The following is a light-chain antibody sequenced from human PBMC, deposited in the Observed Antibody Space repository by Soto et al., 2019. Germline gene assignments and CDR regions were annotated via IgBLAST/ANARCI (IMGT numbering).Light chain of an antibody. J-gene: IGKJ1*01. CDR2: GAS. V-gene: IGKV3-20*01. Sequence: EIVLTQSPGTLSLSPGERATLSCRPCQSVSSSYSAWYQQKPGQAPRLLIYGASSRATGIPDRFSGSGSGTEFTLTISSLQPDDFATYYCQQYDSYSGGTFGQGTKVDIK. CDR1: QSVSSSY. CDR3: QQYDSYSGGT.